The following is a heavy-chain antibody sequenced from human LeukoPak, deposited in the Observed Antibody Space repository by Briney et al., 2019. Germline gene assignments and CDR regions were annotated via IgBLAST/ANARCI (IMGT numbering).Heavy chain of an antibody. CDR1: GYTLTELS. J-gene: IGHJ4*02. Sequence: ASVKVSCKVSGYTLTELSMHWVRQAPGTGLEWLGGFDPEDGETIYAQKFQGRVTMTEDTSTDTAYMDLSSLRSEDTAVYYCATSWGPYSYGYGYYWGQGTLVTVSS. CDR2: FDPEDGET. V-gene: IGHV1-24*01. CDR3: ATSWGPYSYGYGYY. D-gene: IGHD5-18*01.